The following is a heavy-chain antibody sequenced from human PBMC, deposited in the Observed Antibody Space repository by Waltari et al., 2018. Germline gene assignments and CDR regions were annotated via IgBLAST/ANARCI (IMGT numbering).Heavy chain of an antibody. CDR3: VRVTQVWLRGFYHPYMDV. V-gene: IGHV4-34*02. CDR2: ISQSGTT. J-gene: IGHJ6*03. D-gene: IGHD3-9*01. Sequence: QMLLQQWGAGLLKPSETLSLTCSLSGGSFLDYDWGWIRQPPGKGLEWIDQISQSGTTTSNPSLRRRVSLSLDASQKRFGLKMTSVSASDSAIFYCVRVTQVWLRGFYHPYMDVWGRGTTVIVSS. CDR1: GGSFLDYD.